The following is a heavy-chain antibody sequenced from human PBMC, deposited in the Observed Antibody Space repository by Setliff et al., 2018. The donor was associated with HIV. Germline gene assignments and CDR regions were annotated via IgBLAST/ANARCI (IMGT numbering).Heavy chain of an antibody. CDR2: IYYSGST. CDR1: GASISSGGYY. D-gene: IGHD3-10*01. CDR3: AREKTTLVRGVMIFQIFDY. V-gene: IGHV4-31*03. J-gene: IGHJ4*02. Sequence: SETQSLTCTVAGASISSGGYYWSWIRQHPGNGLEWMWYIYYSGSTYYNPSLKSRVSKSGDTAENQFNLKLSSVTAADTAVYYCAREKTTLVRGVMIFQIFDYWGQGKMVT.